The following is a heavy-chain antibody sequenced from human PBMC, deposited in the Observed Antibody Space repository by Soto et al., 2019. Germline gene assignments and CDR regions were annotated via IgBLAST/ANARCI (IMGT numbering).Heavy chain of an antibody. J-gene: IGHJ6*02. Sequence: ESLKISCKGSGYSFTSYWIGWVREMRGKGLEWMGIIYPGDSDTRYSPSFQGQVTISADKSISTAYLQWSSLKASDTAMYYCARHITMVRGADYYYYYGMDVWGQGTTVTVSS. CDR3: ARHITMVRGADYYYYYGMDV. CDR1: GYSFTSYW. V-gene: IGHV5-51*01. D-gene: IGHD3-10*01. CDR2: IYPGDSDT.